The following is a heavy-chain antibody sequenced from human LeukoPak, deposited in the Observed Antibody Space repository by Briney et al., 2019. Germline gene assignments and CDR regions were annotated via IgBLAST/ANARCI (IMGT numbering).Heavy chain of an antibody. D-gene: IGHD3-9*01. V-gene: IGHV1-69*13. CDR1: GGTFSSYA. Sequence: ASVKVSCKASGGTFSSYAISWVRQAPGQGLEWMGGIIPIFGTANYAQKFQGRVTITADESTSTAYMELSSLRSEDTAVYYCAISYDILPPRGEWGSYNWFDPWGQGTLVTVSS. CDR2: IIPIFGTA. CDR3: AISYDILPPRGEWGSYNWFDP. J-gene: IGHJ5*02.